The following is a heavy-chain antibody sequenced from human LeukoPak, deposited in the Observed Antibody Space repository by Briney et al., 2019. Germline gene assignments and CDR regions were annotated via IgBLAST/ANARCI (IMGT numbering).Heavy chain of an antibody. CDR1: GYTFTDYY. CDR2: INPNSGAT. V-gene: IGHV1-2*02. CDR3: TRPYGSGRRDAFAI. D-gene: IGHD3-10*01. J-gene: IGHJ3*02. Sequence: ASVKVSCKASGYTFTDYYMHWVRQAPGPGLEWMGWINPNSGATNSAQKFQGRVSMTRDTSISTAYMKLNRLSSDDTAVYYWTRPYGSGRRDAFAIWGQGTMVAVSA.